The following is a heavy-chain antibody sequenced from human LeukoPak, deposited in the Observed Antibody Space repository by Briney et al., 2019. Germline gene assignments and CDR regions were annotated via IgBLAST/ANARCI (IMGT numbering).Heavy chain of an antibody. Sequence: GGSLRLSCAASGFTFSSYSMNWVRQAPGKGLEWVSSISSSSSYIYYADSVKGRFTISRDNAKNSLYLQMNSLRAEDTAVYYCARGRRGPTTAANFIDYWGQGALVTVSS. V-gene: IGHV3-21*01. CDR1: GFTFSSYS. CDR2: ISSSSSYI. CDR3: ARGRRGPTTAANFIDY. J-gene: IGHJ4*02. D-gene: IGHD2-2*01.